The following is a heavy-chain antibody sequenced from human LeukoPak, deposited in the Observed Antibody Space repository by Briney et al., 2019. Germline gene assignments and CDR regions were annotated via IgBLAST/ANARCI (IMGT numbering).Heavy chain of an antibody. D-gene: IGHD1-26*01. CDR1: GGSISSSSYY. CDR2: IYYSGST. J-gene: IGHJ4*02. V-gene: IGHV4-39*07. Sequence: PSETLSLTCTVSGGSISSSSYYWGWIRQPPGKGLEWIGSIYYSGSTYYNPSLKSLVTISVDTSKNQFSLKLSSVTAADTAVYYCPRLDQHFGKVGAIGYWGQGTLVTVSS. CDR3: PRLDQHFGKVGAIGY.